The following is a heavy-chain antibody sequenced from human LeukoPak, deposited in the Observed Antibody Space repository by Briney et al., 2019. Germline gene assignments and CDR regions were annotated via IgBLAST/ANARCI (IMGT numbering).Heavy chain of an antibody. J-gene: IGHJ4*02. CDR3: GREVPWGGGLDY. D-gene: IGHD3-16*01. Sequence: SETLSLTCTVSGGSISSYYWSWIRQPPGKGLEWIGYIYYSGSTNYNPSLKSRVTISVDTSKNQFSLKLSSVTAADTAVYYRGREVPWGGGLDYWGQGTLVTVSS. V-gene: IGHV4-59*01. CDR2: IYYSGST. CDR1: GGSISSYY.